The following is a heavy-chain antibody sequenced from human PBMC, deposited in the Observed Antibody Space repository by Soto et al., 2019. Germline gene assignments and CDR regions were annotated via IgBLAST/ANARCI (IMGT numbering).Heavy chain of an antibody. CDR1: GFTFGDYA. J-gene: IGHJ3*02. CDR3: TRDTIRFGESGAFDI. D-gene: IGHD3-10*01. V-gene: IGHV3-49*03. CDR2: IRSKAYGGTT. Sequence: GGSLRLSCTASGFTFGDYAMSWFRQAPGKGLEWVGFIRSKAYGGTTEYAASVKGRFTISRDDSKSIAYLQMNSLKTEDTAVYYCTRDTIRFGESGAFDIWGQGTMVTVSS.